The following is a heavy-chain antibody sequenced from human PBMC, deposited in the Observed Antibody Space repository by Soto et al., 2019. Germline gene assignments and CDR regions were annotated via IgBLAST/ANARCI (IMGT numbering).Heavy chain of an antibody. Sequence: GGSLRLSCAASGFTFSSYAMHWVRQAPGKGLEWVAVISYDGSNKYYADSVKGRFTISRDNSKNTLYLQMNSLRAEDTAVYYCARSLTIPSPYFDYWGQGTLVTVSS. CDR1: GFTFSSYA. CDR2: ISYDGSNK. CDR3: ARSLTIPSPYFDY. J-gene: IGHJ4*02. D-gene: IGHD3-9*01. V-gene: IGHV3-30-3*01.